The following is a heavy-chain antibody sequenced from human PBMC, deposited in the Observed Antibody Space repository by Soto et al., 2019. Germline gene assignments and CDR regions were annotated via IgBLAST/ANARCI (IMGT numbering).Heavy chain of an antibody. CDR2: ISGYNGNT. CDR1: GYTFSNYG. CDR3: VRDPPYGDSRRYYYYVMDV. D-gene: IGHD4-17*01. Sequence: GASVKVSCKASGYTFSNYGISWVRQAPGQGLVWMGWISGYNGNTDYAQKFQGRVTMTTDTSTSTAYMEVRSLSSDDTAVYYCVRDPPYGDSRRYYYYVMDVWGQGTTVTVSS. J-gene: IGHJ6*02. V-gene: IGHV1-18*01.